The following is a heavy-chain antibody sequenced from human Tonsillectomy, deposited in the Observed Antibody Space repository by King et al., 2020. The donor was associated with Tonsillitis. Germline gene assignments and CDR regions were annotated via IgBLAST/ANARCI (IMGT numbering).Heavy chain of an antibody. Sequence: VQLVESGGGVVQPGRSLRLSCAASGFTFNSYGMHWVRQAPGKGLDGGAVIWDDGSNKYYADSVKGRFTISRDNSNNTLYLQMNSLRAEDTAVYYCARDSDSTSWYYYGMDVWGQGTTVTVSS. D-gene: IGHD3-22*01. CDR1: GFTFNSYG. V-gene: IGHV3-33*01. CDR2: IWDDGSNK. J-gene: IGHJ6*02. CDR3: ARDSDSTSWYYYGMDV.